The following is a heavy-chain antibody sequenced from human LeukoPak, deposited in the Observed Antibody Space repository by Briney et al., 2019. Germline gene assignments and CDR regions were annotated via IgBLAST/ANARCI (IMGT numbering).Heavy chain of an antibody. D-gene: IGHD1/OR15-1a*01. CDR2: IYYSGST. Sequence: PSQTLSLTCTVSGGSISSGGYYWSWIRQHPGKGLEWIGYIYYSGSTYYNPSLKSRVTISVDNSKNQFSLKLSSVTAADTAVYYCARDKIVADPPEQYYYGMDVWGQGTTVTVSS. CDR3: ARDKIVADPPEQYYYGMDV. CDR1: GGSISSGGYY. J-gene: IGHJ6*02. V-gene: IGHV4-31*03.